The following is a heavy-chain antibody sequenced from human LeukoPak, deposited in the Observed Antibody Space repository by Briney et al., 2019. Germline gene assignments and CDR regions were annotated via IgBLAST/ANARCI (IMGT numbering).Heavy chain of an antibody. CDR1: GFNFGSYA. J-gene: IGHJ4*02. D-gene: IGHD3-9*01. Sequence: GGSLRLSCAASGFNFGSYAMSWVRQAPGKGLEWVSAISGSGGSTYYADSVKGRFTISRDNSKNTLYLQMNSLRAEDTAVYYCAKLGYDILTGYYRRGTYYFDYWGQGTLVTVSS. V-gene: IGHV3-23*01. CDR2: ISGSGGST. CDR3: AKLGYDILTGYYRRGTYYFDY.